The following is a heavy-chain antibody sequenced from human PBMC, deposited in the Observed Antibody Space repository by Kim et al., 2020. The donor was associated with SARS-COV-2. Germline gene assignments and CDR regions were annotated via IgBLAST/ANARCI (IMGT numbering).Heavy chain of an antibody. CDR2: INAATGDT. CDR1: GFTFALYA. D-gene: IGHD6-19*01. V-gene: IGHV1-3*01. Sequence: ASVKVSCKASGFTFALYAIHWVRQAPGQRLEWMGWINAATGDTNYSQKFQGRLTISRDTSASTADMELSSLTFEDTAVYYCSRVEAVTGSTPALRKNSYGMDVWGQGTTVTVSS. CDR3: SRVEAVTGSTPALRKNSYGMDV. J-gene: IGHJ6*02.